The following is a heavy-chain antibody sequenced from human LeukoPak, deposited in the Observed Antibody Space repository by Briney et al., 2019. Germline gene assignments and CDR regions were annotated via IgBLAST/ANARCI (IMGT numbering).Heavy chain of an antibody. V-gene: IGHV1-2*02. J-gene: IGHJ4*02. D-gene: IGHD3-16*02. Sequence: ASVKVSCKASGYAFTGYYMHWVRQAPGQGLEWMGWINPNSGGTNYAQKFQGRVTMTRDTSISTAYMELSRLRSDDTAVYYCARAPYDYVWGSYPRDNSYYFDYWGQGTLVTVS. CDR2: INPNSGGT. CDR3: ARAPYDYVWGSYPRDNSYYFDY. CDR1: GYAFTGYY.